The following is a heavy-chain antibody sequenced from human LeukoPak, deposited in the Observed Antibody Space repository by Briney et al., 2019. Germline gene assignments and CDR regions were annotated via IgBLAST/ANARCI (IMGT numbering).Heavy chain of an antibody. Sequence: SETLSLTCSVSSVSINGYYWSWIRQSAGKGLEWLGRFYFSGSSDYNPSLKSRVSMSIDTSQNHFYLRLTSVTAADTGVYFCAREVNGKHDAFDMWGQGTMVAVSS. CDR2: FYFSGSS. J-gene: IGHJ3*02. V-gene: IGHV4-4*07. CDR1: SVSINGYY. D-gene: IGHD2-8*01. CDR3: AREVNGKHDAFDM.